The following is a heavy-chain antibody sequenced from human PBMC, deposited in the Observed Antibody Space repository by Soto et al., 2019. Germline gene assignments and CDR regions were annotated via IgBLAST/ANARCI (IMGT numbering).Heavy chain of an antibody. J-gene: IGHJ4*02. Sequence: ASVKVSCKTSGYTFTGHYVHWVRQAPQQGPEWMGEIGPESGATRSSEKFRGRVTMTMDTSITTVYMELRNLSPDDTAVYYCGRGRSGQIVIFYWGQGTPVTVSS. CDR3: GRGRSGQIVIFY. V-gene: IGHV1-2*02. D-gene: IGHD1-26*01. CDR1: GYTFTGHY. CDR2: IGPESGAT.